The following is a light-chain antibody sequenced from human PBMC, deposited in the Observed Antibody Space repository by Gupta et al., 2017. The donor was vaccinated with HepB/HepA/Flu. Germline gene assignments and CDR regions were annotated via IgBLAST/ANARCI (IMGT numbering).Light chain of an antibody. V-gene: IGKV1-5*03. Sequence: DIQMTPTPSILSAYVGDRVTITCRASQSTSIWLAWYQQKPGKVPKLLIYTASSLESGVPSRFSGSGSVTEFTLTISILQPDDAATYYCQRYNSYSYTFGQGTKLEIK. J-gene: IGKJ2*01. CDR2: TAS. CDR1: QSTSIW. CDR3: QRYNSYSYT.